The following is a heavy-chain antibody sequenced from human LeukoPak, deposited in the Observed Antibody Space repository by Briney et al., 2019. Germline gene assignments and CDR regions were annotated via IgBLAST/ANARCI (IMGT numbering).Heavy chain of an antibody. Sequence: GGSLRLSCAASGFTFSSYGMHWVRQAPGKGLEWVAFIRYDGSNKYYADSVKGRFTISRDNSENTLYLQMNSLRAEDTAVYYCAKDREGDYYGSGTYNYWGQGTLVTVSS. V-gene: IGHV3-30*02. CDR1: GFTFSSYG. D-gene: IGHD3-10*01. CDR3: AKDREGDYYGSGTYNY. J-gene: IGHJ4*02. CDR2: IRYDGSNK.